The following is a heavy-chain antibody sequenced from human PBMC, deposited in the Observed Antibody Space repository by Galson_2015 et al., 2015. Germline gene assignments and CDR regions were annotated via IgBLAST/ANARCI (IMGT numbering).Heavy chain of an antibody. CDR2: TYYRSKWSD. CDR1: GDSVSSNIAV. J-gene: IGHJ3*02. CDR3: ARGNEAFDM. V-gene: IGHV6-1*01. D-gene: IGHD4-23*01. Sequence: CAISGDSVSSNIAVWNWIRQSPSRGLEWLGRTYYRSKWSDNYAVSVKRRITINPDTSKNQFSLHLNSVTPEDTALYYCARGNEAFDMWGQGTMVTVSS.